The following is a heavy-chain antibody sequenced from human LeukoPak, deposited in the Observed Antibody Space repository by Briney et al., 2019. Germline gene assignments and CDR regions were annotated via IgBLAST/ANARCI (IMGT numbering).Heavy chain of an antibody. V-gene: IGHV3-23*01. J-gene: IGHJ4*02. CDR2: ISGSGDTT. D-gene: IGHD1-14*01. Sequence: GGSLRLSCAASGFTVNSYAMSWVRQGPGKGLEWVSAISGSGDTTYYADSVRGRFTISRDNSKNTLYLQMNSLRGEDTAEYYCARDPTGGARGYFDYWGQGTLVTVSS. CDR3: ARDPTGGARGYFDY. CDR1: GFTVNSYA.